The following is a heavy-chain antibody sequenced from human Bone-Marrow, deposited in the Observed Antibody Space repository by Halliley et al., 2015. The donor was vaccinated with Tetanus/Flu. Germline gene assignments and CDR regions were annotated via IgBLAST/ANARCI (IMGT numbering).Heavy chain of an antibody. CDR2: IHHSAST. CDR1: GASITSDNW. Sequence: TLSLTCVVSGASITSDNWWNWVRQSPGRGLEWIGEIHHSASTHYNPSLKSRVTLSVDKSNHQFSLRLSSVTAADTAIYYCARLGTTAVTPEGAFEYWGQGALVTVSS. V-gene: IGHV4-4*02. D-gene: IGHD1-7*01. CDR3: ARLGTTAVTPEGAFEY. J-gene: IGHJ4*02.